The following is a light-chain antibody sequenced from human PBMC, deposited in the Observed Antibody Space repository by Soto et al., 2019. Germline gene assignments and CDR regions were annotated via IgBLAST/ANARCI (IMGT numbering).Light chain of an antibody. CDR3: QRFDASLFT. CDR2: GAS. J-gene: IGKJ4*01. CDR1: QPIDRKF. V-gene: IGKV3-20*01. Sequence: EVVLTQSPGTLSLSPGERATLSCRASQPIDRKFLAWYQQKPGQAPRLLIHGASTRATGVPDRFSGSGSERDFSLTISSLEPEDFAVYFCQRFDASLFTFGGGPKVEIK.